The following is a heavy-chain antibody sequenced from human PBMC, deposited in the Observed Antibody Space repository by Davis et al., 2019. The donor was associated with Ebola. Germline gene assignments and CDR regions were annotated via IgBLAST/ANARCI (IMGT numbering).Heavy chain of an antibody. CDR3: ARRGATYYDFWSGTYFDY. V-gene: IGHV1-69*06. CDR1: GGTFSSYA. CDR2: IIPIFGTA. Sequence: AASVKVSCKASGGTFSSYAFSWVRQAPGQGLEWMGGIIPIFGTANYAPKFQGRVTITADKSTSTAYMELSSLRAEDTAVYYCARRGATYYDFWSGTYFDYWGQGTLVTVSS. J-gene: IGHJ4*02. D-gene: IGHD3-3*01.